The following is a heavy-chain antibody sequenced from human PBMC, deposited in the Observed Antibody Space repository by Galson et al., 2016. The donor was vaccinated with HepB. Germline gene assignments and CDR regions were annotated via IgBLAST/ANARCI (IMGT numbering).Heavy chain of an antibody. CDR1: GFTFDDYA. J-gene: IGHJ4*02. CDR3: TKDIGYVLRSSWFDY. D-gene: IGHD6-13*01. V-gene: IGHV3-9*01. CDR2: ISWTSGSI. Sequence: SLRLSCAASGFTFDDYAMHWVRQAPGKGLEWVSGISWTSGSIGYADSVKGRFTISRDNAKNSLYLQMNSLRAEDTALYYCTKDIGYVLRSSWFDYWGQGTLVTVS.